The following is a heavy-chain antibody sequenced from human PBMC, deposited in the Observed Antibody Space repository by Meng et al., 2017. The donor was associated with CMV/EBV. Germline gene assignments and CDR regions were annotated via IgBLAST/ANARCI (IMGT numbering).Heavy chain of an antibody. J-gene: IGHJ6*02. Sequence: GESLKILCAASGFTFSGYGMHWVRQAPGKGLEWVAVLWYDGSNKYYADSVKGRFTISRDNSKNSLYLQMNSLRAEDTAVYYCAKVRRVVTKGSDYGMDVWGQGTTVTVSS. CDR3: AKVRRVVTKGSDYGMDV. CDR2: LWYDGSNK. CDR1: GFTFSGYG. V-gene: IGHV3-33*06. D-gene: IGHD3-3*01.